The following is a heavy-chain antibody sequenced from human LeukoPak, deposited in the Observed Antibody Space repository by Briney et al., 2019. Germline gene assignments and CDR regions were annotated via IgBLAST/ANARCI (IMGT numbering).Heavy chain of an antibody. V-gene: IGHV4-30-4*01. D-gene: IGHD2-2*01. CDR3: ASVRGEYQLLSDYGMDV. Sequence: SETLSLTCTVSGGSLSSGAYYWSWIRQPPGKVLEWIGYIYYSGSTYYNPSLKSRVTISVDTSKNQFSLKLSPVTAADTAVYYCASVRGEYQLLSDYGMDVWGQGTTVTVSS. CDR2: IYYSGST. CDR1: GGSLSSGAYY. J-gene: IGHJ6*02.